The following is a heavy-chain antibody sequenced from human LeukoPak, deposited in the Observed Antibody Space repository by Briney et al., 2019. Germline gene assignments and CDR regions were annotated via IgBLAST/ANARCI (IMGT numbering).Heavy chain of an antibody. J-gene: IGHJ6*02. D-gene: IGHD2-2*01. CDR3: ARTRDANAYYYYYGMDV. Sequence: SETLSLACTVSGGSISGGDYYWSWIRQPPGKGLEWIGYIYYSGSTYYNPSLKSRVTISVDTSKNQFSLKLSSVTAADTAVYYCARTRDANAYYYYYGMDVWGQGTTVTVSS. V-gene: IGHV4-30-4*01. CDR1: GGSISGGDYY. CDR2: IYYSGST.